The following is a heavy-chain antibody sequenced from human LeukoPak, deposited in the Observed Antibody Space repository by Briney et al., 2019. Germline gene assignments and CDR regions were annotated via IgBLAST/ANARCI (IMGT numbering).Heavy chain of an antibody. J-gene: IGHJ6*03. D-gene: IGHD3-3*02. CDR3: ARIGNFASLVYYYMDV. V-gene: IGHV3-11*01. CDR1: GVTFSDYC. CDR2: ISTSVNTM. Sequence: GGSLRLSCAASGVTFSDYCMSWVRQAPGKGLEWVSYISTSVNTMYYAESVKGRFTISRANAKNSLYLQMNSLRAEDTAVDYCARIGNFASLVYYYMDVWGKGTPVTVSS.